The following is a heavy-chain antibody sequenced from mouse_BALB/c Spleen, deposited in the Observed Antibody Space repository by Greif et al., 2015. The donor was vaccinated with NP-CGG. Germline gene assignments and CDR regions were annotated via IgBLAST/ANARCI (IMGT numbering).Heavy chain of an antibody. CDR3: ARDRAFYAMDY. CDR2: IWAGGST. V-gene: IGHV2-9*02. J-gene: IGHJ4*01. Sequence: QVHVKQSGPGLVAPSQSLSITCTVSGFSLTSYGVHWVRQPPGNGLEWLGVIWAGGSTNYNSALMSRLSISKDNSKSQXFLKMNSLQTDDTAMYYCARDRAFYAMDYWGQGTSVTVSS. D-gene: IGHD3-1*01. CDR1: GFSLTSYG.